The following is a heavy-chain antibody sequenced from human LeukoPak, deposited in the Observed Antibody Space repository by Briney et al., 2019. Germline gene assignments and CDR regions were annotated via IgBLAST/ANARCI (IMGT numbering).Heavy chain of an antibody. V-gene: IGHV1-2*06. CDR2: INPNSGGT. J-gene: IGHJ4*02. Sequence: ASVKVSCKASGYTFTGYYMHWVRQAPGRGLEWMGRINPNSGGTNYAQKFQGRVTMTRDTSISTAYMELSRLRSDDTAVYYCARDFTRPLIAAAVTTDYWGQGTLVTVSS. CDR3: ARDFTRPLIAAAVTTDY. D-gene: IGHD6-13*01. CDR1: GYTFTGYY.